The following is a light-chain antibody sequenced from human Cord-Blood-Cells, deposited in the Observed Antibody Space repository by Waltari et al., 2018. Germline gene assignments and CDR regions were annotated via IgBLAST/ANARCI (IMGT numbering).Light chain of an antibody. V-gene: IGLV2-8*01. CDR3: SSYAGSNNWV. Sequence: QSALTQPPSASGSPGQSVTISCTGTSSDVGGYNYVSWYQQHPGKAPKLMIYEVIKRPSGSPARYAASKSGNTASLTVTGRQDEDEADYYCSSYAGSNNWVFGGGTKLTDL. J-gene: IGLJ3*02. CDR1: SSDVGGYNY. CDR2: EVI.